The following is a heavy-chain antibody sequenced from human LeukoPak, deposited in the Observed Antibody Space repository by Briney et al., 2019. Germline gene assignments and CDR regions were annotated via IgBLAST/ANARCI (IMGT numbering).Heavy chain of an antibody. CDR1: GFIFRNYW. Sequence: GGSLRLSCAASGFIFRNYWMTWVRQAPGKGLDLVANIQQDENERWYVESVKGRFTISRDNARSSLYLQMNSLRAEDTAVYYCAGSWGYRALDIWGQGTVVTVSS. D-gene: IGHD3-16*01. CDR3: AGSWGYRALDI. CDR2: IQQDENER. V-gene: IGHV3-7*01. J-gene: IGHJ3*02.